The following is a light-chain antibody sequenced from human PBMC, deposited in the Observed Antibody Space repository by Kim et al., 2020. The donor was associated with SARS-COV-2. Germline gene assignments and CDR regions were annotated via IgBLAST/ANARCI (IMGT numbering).Light chain of an antibody. Sequence: QTASPACTSNNNNVSNEGAAWLQQHKGHPPKLLSYRINNRPSGISERVSASRSGNTASLTITGLQPEDEADYYFSAWDSSLTNVLFGGGTTVTVL. CDR2: RIN. V-gene: IGLV10-54*01. CDR1: NNNVSNEG. J-gene: IGLJ2*01. CDR3: SAWDSSLTNVL.